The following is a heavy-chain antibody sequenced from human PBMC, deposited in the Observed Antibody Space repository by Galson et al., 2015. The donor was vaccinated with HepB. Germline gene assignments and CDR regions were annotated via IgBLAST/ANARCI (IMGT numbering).Heavy chain of an antibody. D-gene: IGHD3-10*01. Sequence: VRGRFTVSRDNAKNSHYLQMNSLSAEDTAVYYCARVYGSGSYGYGMDVWGQGTTVTVS. V-gene: IGHV3-21*01. J-gene: IGHJ6*02. CDR3: ARVYGSGSYGYGMDV.